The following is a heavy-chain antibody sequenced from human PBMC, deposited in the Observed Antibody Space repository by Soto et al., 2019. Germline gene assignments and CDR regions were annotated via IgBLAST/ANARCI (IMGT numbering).Heavy chain of an antibody. CDR1: GGSISSGGYY. Sequence: QVQLQESGPGLVKPSQTLSLTCTVSGGSISSGGYYWSWIRQHPGKGLEWIGYIYYKGSTCYTLSLKSRVTISVDTPKNQFSLKLSSVAAADTAVYYCAREGTMVRGVWDWFDPWGQGTLVTVSS. J-gene: IGHJ5*02. V-gene: IGHV4-31*03. CDR3: AREGTMVRGVWDWFDP. CDR2: IYYKGST. D-gene: IGHD3-10*01.